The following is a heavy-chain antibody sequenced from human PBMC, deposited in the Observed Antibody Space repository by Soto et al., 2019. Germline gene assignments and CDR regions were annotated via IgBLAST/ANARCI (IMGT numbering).Heavy chain of an antibody. J-gene: IGHJ4*02. Sequence: VQLVQSGAEVKKPGSSVKVSCKASGGTFSNYPFIWVRQAPGQGLDWMGGIIPIFGTTDYGQRFQGRVTINADDSTNTAYMELSSLRSDDTAVYYCARGLYCGGGCYSHFDYWGQGTLVTVSS. CDR1: GGTFSNYP. CDR2: IIPIFGTT. V-gene: IGHV1-69*01. CDR3: ARGLYCGGGCYSHFDY. D-gene: IGHD2-21*02.